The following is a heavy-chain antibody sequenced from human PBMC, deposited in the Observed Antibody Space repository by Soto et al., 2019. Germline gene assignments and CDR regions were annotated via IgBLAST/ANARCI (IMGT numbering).Heavy chain of an antibody. V-gene: IGHV4-30-4*02. CDR1: DGTIIGGCYY. J-gene: IGHJ3*02. Sequence: SETQRHSYTFFDGTIIGGCYYLSMIRQHPGKGTEWVGYIYYSGSTYYNPSLKSRVTISVDTSKNQFSLKLSSVTAADTAVYYCARDHFTFGGVIVIPRARGHAFDIWGQGTMVTGSS. CDR2: IYYSGST. CDR3: ARDHFTFGGVIVIPRARGHAFDI. D-gene: IGHD3-16*02.